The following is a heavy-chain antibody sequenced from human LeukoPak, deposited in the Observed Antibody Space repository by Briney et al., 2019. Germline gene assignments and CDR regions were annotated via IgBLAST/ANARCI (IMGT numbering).Heavy chain of an antibody. J-gene: IGHJ5*02. D-gene: IGHD6-19*01. CDR2: IYHSGST. CDR3: ARERRWGSGWYGDSWFDP. V-gene: IGHV4-38-2*02. CDR1: GYSISSGYY. Sequence: SETLSLTCTVSGYSISSGYYWGWIRQPPGKGLEWIGSIYHSGSTYYNPSLKSRVTISVDTSKNQFSLRLSSVTAADTAVYYCARERRWGSGWYGDSWFDPWGQGTLVTVSS.